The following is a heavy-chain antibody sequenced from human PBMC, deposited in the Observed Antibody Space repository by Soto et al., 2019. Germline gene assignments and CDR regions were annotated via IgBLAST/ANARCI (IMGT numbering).Heavy chain of an antibody. Sequence: ESGGGVVQPGRSLRLSCAASGFTFSSYGMHWVRQAPGKGLEWVAVISYDGSNKYYADSVKGRFTISRDNSKNTLYLQMNSLRAEDTAVYYCATRWRVAATREFDYWGQGTLVTVSS. CDR3: ATRWRVAATREFDY. J-gene: IGHJ4*02. CDR2: ISYDGSNK. V-gene: IGHV3-30*03. CDR1: GFTFSSYG. D-gene: IGHD2-15*01.